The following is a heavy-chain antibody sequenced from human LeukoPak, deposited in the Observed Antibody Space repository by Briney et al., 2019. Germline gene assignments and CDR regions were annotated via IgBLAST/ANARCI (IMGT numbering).Heavy chain of an antibody. V-gene: IGHV6-1*01. J-gene: IGHJ3*02. CDR3: ALGAPGKNAFDI. CDR2: TYYRSKWYN. Sequence: PSQALSLTCAISGDSVSRNSAAWNWIRQSPSRGLEWLGRTYYRSKWYNDYAVSVKSRITINPDTSKNQFSLQLNSVTPEDTAVYYCALGAPGKNAFDIWGQGTMVTVSS. D-gene: IGHD3-3*01. CDR1: GDSVSRNSAA.